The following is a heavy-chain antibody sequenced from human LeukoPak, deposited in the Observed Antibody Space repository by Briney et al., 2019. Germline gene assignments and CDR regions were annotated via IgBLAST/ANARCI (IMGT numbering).Heavy chain of an antibody. J-gene: IGHJ5*02. CDR3: ARGADGVSSNSRGWFDP. V-gene: IGHV4-59*01. CDR2: VYYTGST. CDR1: GGSIGSYY. Sequence: SETLSLTCTVSGGSIGSYYWSWIRQPPGRGLEWIGYVYYTGSTNYNPSLKSRVTLSVDTSKNQFSLKLSSVTAADTAVDSCARGADGVSSNSRGWFDPWGRGTLVTVSS. D-gene: IGHD4-23*01.